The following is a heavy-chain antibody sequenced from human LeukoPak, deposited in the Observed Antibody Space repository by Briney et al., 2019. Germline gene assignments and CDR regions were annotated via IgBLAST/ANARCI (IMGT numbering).Heavy chain of an antibody. CDR2: ISYDGSTK. V-gene: IGHV3-30*18. CDR3: AKDRHFYGAGTYYNLDY. J-gene: IGHJ4*02. D-gene: IGHD3-10*01. Sequence: GRSLRLSCPASGFIFSTHRMHWVRQAPGKGLEWVSLISYDGSTKYYADSVEGRFTISRDNSKSTLYLQLNSLRVEDTAVYYCAKDRHFYGAGTYYNLDYWGQGTLVTVSS. CDR1: GFIFSTHR.